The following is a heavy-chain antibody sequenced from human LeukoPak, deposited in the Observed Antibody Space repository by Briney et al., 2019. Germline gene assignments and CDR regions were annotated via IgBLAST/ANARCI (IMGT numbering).Heavy chain of an antibody. J-gene: IGHJ6*04. CDR1: GLTFSSYE. V-gene: IGHV3-48*03. CDR2: ISSSGSTI. CDR3: AELGITMIGGV. D-gene: IGHD3-10*02. Sequence: PGGSLRLSCAASGLTFSSYEMNWVRQAPGKGLEWVSSISSSGSTIYYADSVKGRFTISRDNAKNSLYLQMNSLRAEDTTVYYCAELGITMIGGVWGKGTKVTISS.